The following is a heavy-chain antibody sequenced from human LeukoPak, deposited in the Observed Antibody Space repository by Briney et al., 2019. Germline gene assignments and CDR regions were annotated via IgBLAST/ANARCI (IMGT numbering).Heavy chain of an antibody. J-gene: IGHJ5*02. CDR1: GGSISSSSYY. V-gene: IGHV4-39*02. CDR3: AREMVIFGVARRFDP. D-gene: IGHD3-3*01. CDR2: IYYSGST. Sequence: PSETLSLTCTVSGGSISSSSYYWGWIRQPPGKGLEWIGSIYYSGSTYYNPSLKSRVTISVDTSKNQFSLKLSSVTAADTAVYYCAREMVIFGVARRFDPWGQGTLVTVSS.